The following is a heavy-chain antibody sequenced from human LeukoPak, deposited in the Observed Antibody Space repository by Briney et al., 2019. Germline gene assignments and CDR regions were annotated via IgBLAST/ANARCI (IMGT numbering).Heavy chain of an antibody. CDR2: ISGSTIYI. CDR3: AELGITMIGGV. J-gene: IGHJ6*04. CDR1: GFTFSSYS. D-gene: IGHD3-10*02. Sequence: PGGSLRLSCAASGFTFSSYSMNWVRQAPGKGLEWVSSISGSTIYIYYADSVKGRFTISRDNAKNSLYLQMNSLRAEDTAVYYCAELGITMIGGVWGKGTTVTISS. V-gene: IGHV3-21*01.